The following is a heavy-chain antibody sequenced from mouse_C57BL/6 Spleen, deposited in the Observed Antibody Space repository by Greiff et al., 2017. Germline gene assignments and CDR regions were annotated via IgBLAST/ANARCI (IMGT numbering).Heavy chain of an antibody. Sequence: EVKLVESGGDLVKPGGSLKLSCAASGFTFSSYGMSWVRQTPDKRLEWVATISSGGSYTYYPDSVKGRFTISRDNAKNTLYLQMSSLKSEDTAMYYCARQEEVYFDYWGQGTTLTVSS. J-gene: IGHJ2*01. CDR3: ARQEEVYFDY. CDR1: GFTFSSYG. CDR2: ISSGGSYT. V-gene: IGHV5-6*01.